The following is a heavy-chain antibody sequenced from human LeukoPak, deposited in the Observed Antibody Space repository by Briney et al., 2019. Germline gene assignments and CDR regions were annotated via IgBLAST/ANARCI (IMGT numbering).Heavy chain of an antibody. V-gene: IGHV3-49*04. J-gene: IGHJ6*04. CDR1: GFTFGDYA. D-gene: IGHD5-24*01. CDR2: IRSKAYGGTT. CDR3: TRMSTNYYYGMDV. Sequence: GGSPRLSCTASGFTFGDYAMSWVRQAPGKGLEWVGFIRSKAYGGTTEYAASVKGRFTISRDDSKSIAYLQMNSLKTEDTAVYYCTRMSTNYYYGMDVWGKGTTVTVSS.